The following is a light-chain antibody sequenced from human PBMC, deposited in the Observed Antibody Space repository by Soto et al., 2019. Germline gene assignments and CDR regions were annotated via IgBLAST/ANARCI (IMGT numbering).Light chain of an antibody. Sequence: NVLTQSPGTLSLSPGERATLSCRASQTVSGSYVAWYQQKPGQTPRLLIYGASSRATGIPDRFSGSGSGTDFTLTISRLEPEDFAVYHCQQRSNWPRTTFGQGTRLEIK. J-gene: IGKJ5*01. CDR2: GAS. CDR3: QQRSNWPRTT. V-gene: IGKV3D-20*02. CDR1: QTVSGSY.